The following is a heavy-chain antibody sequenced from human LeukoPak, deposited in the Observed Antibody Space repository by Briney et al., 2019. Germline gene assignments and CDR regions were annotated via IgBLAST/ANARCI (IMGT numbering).Heavy chain of an antibody. J-gene: IGHJ6*03. CDR1: GGSISSYY. CDR2: IYYSGST. CDR3: ARAPEVVINRVYHYYYMDV. V-gene: IGHV4-59*01. Sequence: PSETLSLTCTVSGGSISSYYWSWIRQPPGKGLEWIGYIYYSGSTNYNPSLKSRVTISVDTSKNQFSLKLSSVTAADTAVYYCARAPEVVINRVYHYYYMDVWGKGTTVTVSS. D-gene: IGHD3-22*01.